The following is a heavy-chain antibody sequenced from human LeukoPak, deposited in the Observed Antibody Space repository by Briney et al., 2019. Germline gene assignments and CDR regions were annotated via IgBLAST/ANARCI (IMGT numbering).Heavy chain of an antibody. CDR2: INTYTGHP. CDR3: VRDQAATINWFDP. CDR1: GYIFTNYA. Sequence: ASVKVSCKASGYIFTNYAINWLRQAPGQGLEWMGWINTYTGHPTYVQGFTGRFVFSLDTSVSTAYLQISSLRAEDTAVYYCVRDQAATINWFDPWGQGTPVTVSS. V-gene: IGHV7-4-1*02. J-gene: IGHJ5*02.